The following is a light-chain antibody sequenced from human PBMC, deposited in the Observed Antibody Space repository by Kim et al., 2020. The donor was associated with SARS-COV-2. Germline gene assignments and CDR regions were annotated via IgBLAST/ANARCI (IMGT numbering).Light chain of an antibody. V-gene: IGLV3-19*01. Sequence: SSELTQDPAVSVALGQTVRITCQGDSLRSYDASWYQQKPGQAPVLVIYGKNNRPSGIPDRFSGSSSGNTASLTITGAQAEDEADYYCNSRDSSGNHLRVFGGGTQLTVL. CDR3: NSRDSSGNHLRV. CDR2: GKN. J-gene: IGLJ3*02. CDR1: SLRSYD.